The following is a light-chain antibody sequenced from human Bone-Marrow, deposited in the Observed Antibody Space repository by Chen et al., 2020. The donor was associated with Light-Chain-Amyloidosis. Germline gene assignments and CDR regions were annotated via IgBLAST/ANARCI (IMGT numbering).Light chain of an antibody. Sequence: SYELTQPPSVSVSPGQPASITRSGDDLPTKYAYWYQQKPGQAPVLVIHRDTERPSGISERFSGSSSGTTATLTISGVQAEDEADYHCQSADSSGTYEVIFGGGTKLTVL. CDR2: RDT. CDR3: QSADSSGTYEVI. J-gene: IGLJ2*01. CDR1: DLPTKY. V-gene: IGLV3-25*03.